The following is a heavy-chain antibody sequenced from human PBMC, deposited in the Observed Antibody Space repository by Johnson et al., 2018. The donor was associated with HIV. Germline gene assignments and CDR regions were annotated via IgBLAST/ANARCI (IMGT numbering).Heavy chain of an antibody. CDR1: GFAFSSYG. D-gene: IGHD2-21*01. J-gene: IGHJ3*01. CDR2: ISNDGSNE. Sequence: QVQLVESGGGVVQPGRSLRLSCAASGFAFSSYGIHWVRQAPGKGLEWVAVISNDGSNEYYADSVKGRLTISRDTPKNTLYLQMNSRRDEDTAVYYCAKAIVVVIAGNNDDAFDVWGQGTVVTVSS. V-gene: IGHV3-30*18. CDR3: AKAIVVVIAGNNDDAFDV.